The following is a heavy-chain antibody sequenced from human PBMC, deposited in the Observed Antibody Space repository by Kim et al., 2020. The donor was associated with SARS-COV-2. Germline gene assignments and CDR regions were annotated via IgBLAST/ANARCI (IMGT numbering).Heavy chain of an antibody. CDR2: INTNTGNP. CDR3: ARPRMGNCSGGSCGVDYFDY. Sequence: ASVKVSCKASGYTFTSYAMNWVRQAPGQGLEWMGWINTNTGNPTYAQGFTGRFVFSLDTSVSTAYLQISSLKAEDTAVYYCARPRMGNCSGGSCGVDYFDYWGQGTLVTVSS. J-gene: IGHJ4*02. D-gene: IGHD2-15*01. V-gene: IGHV7-4-1*02. CDR1: GYTFTSYA.